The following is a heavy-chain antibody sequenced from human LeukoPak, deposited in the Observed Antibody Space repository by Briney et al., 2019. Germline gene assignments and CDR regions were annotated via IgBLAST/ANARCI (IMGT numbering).Heavy chain of an antibody. CDR3: ARAYYYDSRGPDY. J-gene: IGHJ4*02. CDR2: INHSGST. V-gene: IGHV4-34*01. CDR1: GGSFTGYY. Sequence: PSETLSLTCSVHGGSFTGYYWSWIRQSPGKGLEWIGEINHSGSTYYNPSLKSRVSMSIDTSKNQFSLKLSSVTAADTAVYYCARAYYYDSRGPDYWGQGTLVTVSS. D-gene: IGHD3-22*01.